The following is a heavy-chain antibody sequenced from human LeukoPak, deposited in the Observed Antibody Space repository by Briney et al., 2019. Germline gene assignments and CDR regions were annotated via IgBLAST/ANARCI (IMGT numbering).Heavy chain of an antibody. V-gene: IGHV4-34*01. CDR3: ARVDPGSITMSRGAGAFDI. D-gene: IGHD3-10*01. Sequence: SETLSLTCAVYGGSFSGYYWSWIRQPPGKGLEWIGEINHSGSTNYNPSLKSRVTMSVDTSKNQFSLKLSSVTAANTAVYYCARVDPGSITMSRGAGAFDIWGQGTMVTVSS. CDR2: INHSGST. J-gene: IGHJ3*02. CDR1: GGSFSGYY.